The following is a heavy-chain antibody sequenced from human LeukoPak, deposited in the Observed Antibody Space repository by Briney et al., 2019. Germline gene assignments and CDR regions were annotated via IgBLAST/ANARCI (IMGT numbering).Heavy chain of an antibody. D-gene: IGHD2-15*01. CDR3: AKDPLGYCSGGSCFHYFDF. Sequence: GGSLRLSCAASGFTFSSYAMSWVRQAPGKGLEWVPTISAGDGSTFYADFVKGRFTISRDNFKNTLYLQMNSLRAEDTALYYCAKDPLGYCSGGSCFHYFDFWGQGTLVPVSS. J-gene: IGHJ4*02. V-gene: IGHV3-23*01. CDR2: ISAGDGST. CDR1: GFTFSSYA.